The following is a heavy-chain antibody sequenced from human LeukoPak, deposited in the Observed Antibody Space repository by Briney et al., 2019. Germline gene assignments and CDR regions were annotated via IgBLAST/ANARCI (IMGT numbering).Heavy chain of an antibody. CDR1: GFTFSSYA. CDR2: ISGSGGST. Sequence: GGSLRLSCAASGFTFSSYAMSWVRQAPGKGLEWVSAISGSGGSTYYPDSVKGRFTITRDNSKNTLYLQMNSLRAEDTAVYYCAKDRYSSSWYGSFDYWGQGTLVTVSS. D-gene: IGHD6-13*01. J-gene: IGHJ4*02. V-gene: IGHV3-23*01. CDR3: AKDRYSSSWYGSFDY.